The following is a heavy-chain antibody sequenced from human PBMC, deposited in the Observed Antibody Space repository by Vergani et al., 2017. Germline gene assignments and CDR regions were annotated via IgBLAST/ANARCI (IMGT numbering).Heavy chain of an antibody. Sequence: EVQLVESGGGLVKPGGSLRLSCAASGFTFSSYSMNWVRQAPGKGLEWVSSISSSSSYIYYADSLKGRFTISSDNAKNSLYLQMNSLRAEDTAVYYCASSIAAAGKSYWGQGTLVTVFS. CDR2: ISSSSSYI. V-gene: IGHV3-21*01. CDR3: ASSIAAAGKSY. J-gene: IGHJ4*02. D-gene: IGHD6-13*01. CDR1: GFTFSSYS.